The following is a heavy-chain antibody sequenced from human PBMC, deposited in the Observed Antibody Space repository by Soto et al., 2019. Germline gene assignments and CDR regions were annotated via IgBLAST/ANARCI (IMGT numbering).Heavy chain of an antibody. J-gene: IGHJ3*01. D-gene: IGHD3-3*01. V-gene: IGHV1-3*01. CDR3: ARDRVSVGPRANEAFDV. CDR2: INPANGNT. CDR1: GFTFSDTL. Sequence: QVQLVQSGAELKKPGASVNISCQASGFTFSDTLINWVRQGPGQRLEWMGWINPANGNTRYSESFQGRVTISSLSSASTAYVARSDLTPDVTAVYYCARDRVSVGPRANEAFDVWGQGTMITVSS.